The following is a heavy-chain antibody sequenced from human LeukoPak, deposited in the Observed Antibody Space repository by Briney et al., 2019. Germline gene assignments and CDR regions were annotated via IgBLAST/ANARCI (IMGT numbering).Heavy chain of an antibody. CDR2: INHSGST. D-gene: IGHD4-17*01. CDR3: ARDLVTVTKGFDI. CDR1: GGSISSYY. Sequence: SETLSLTCTVSGGSISSYYRSWIRQPPGKGLEWIGEINHSGSTNYNPSLKSRVTISIDTSKNQFSLKLSSVTAADTAVYYCARDLVTVTKGFDIWGQGTMVSVSS. J-gene: IGHJ3*02. V-gene: IGHV4-34*01.